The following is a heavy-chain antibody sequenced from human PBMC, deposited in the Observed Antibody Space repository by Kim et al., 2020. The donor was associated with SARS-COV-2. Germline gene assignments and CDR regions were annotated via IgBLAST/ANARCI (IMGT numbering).Heavy chain of an antibody. CDR2: IYYSGST. V-gene: IGHV4-31*03. D-gene: IGHD3-9*01. J-gene: IGHJ6*02. Sequence: SETLSLTCTVSGGSISSGGYYWSWIRQHPGKGLEWIGYIYYSGSTYYNPSLKSRVTISVDTSKNQFSLKLSSVTAADTAVYYCARDMPPDILTDRGNHYYGMDVWGQGTTVTVSS. CDR1: GGSISSGGYY. CDR3: ARDMPPDILTDRGNHYYGMDV.